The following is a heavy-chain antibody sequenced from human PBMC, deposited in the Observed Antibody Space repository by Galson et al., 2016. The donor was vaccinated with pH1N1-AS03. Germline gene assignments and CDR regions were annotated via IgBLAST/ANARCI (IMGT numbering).Heavy chain of an antibody. J-gene: IGHJ6*02. D-gene: IGHD4/OR15-4a*01. CDR2: INPSDGNT. CDR1: GYTFTSYY. V-gene: IGHV1-46*01. CDR3: ARVAARLTGYYYAMDA. Sequence: SVKVSCKASGYTFTSYYIHWVRQAPGQGREWMGIINPSDGNTNYAQRFQGRVTMTRDTSTSTVYMELSSLRSDDTAVYYCARVAARLTGYYYAMDAWGQGTTVTVSS.